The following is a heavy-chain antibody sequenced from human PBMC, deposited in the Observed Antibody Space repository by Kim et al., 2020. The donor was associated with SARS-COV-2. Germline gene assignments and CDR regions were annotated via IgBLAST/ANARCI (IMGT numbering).Heavy chain of an antibody. J-gene: IGHJ1*01. CDR3: ASYSGSFYFQH. D-gene: IGHD1-26*01. V-gene: IGHV4-59*13. CDR2: IYYSGST. Sequence: SETLSLTCPVSGASITSYYWTWIRQPPGKGLELIGYIYYSGSTNYNPSLNSRVTLSVDTSKNQFSLKLSSVTAADTAVYYCASYSGSFYFQHWGLGTLITVSS. CDR1: GASITSYY.